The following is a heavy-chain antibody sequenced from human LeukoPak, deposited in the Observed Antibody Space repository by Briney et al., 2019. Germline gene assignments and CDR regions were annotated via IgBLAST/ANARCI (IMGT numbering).Heavy chain of an antibody. V-gene: IGHV3-33*06. CDR2: IWYDGGNK. Sequence: PGRSLRLSCAASGFTFSNYGMHWVRQAPGKGLEWVAVIWYDGGNKYYADSVKGRFTLSRDNSRNTLYLQMNSLRVEDTAMYYCAKYDNSGRAGGYWGQGTLVTVSS. CDR1: GFTFSNYG. J-gene: IGHJ4*02. D-gene: IGHD3-22*01. CDR3: AKYDNSGRAGGY.